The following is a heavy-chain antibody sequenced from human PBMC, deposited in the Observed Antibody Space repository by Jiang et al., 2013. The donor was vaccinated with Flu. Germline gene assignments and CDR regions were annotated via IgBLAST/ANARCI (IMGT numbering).Heavy chain of an antibody. CDR1: GFTFSNYA. V-gene: IGHV3-30*09. Sequence: GVLQPRRSLTLSCAASGFTFSNYAMNWVRQAPGKGLEWVAVLSYDGTNRHYADSVKGRFAVSRDNSKNTLYLQMNSLRPEDTAMYFCARDSDPLPQFCSGGSCHSGYFQHWGQGTLVTVSS. CDR3: ARDSDPLPQFCSGGSCHSGYFQH. D-gene: IGHD2-15*01. CDR2: LSYDGTNR. J-gene: IGHJ1*01.